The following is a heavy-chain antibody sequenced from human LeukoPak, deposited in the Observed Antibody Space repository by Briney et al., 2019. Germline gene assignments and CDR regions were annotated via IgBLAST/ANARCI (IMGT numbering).Heavy chain of an antibody. Sequence: GGSLRLSCAASGFTFSSYAMHWVRQAPGKGLEWVAVISYDGSNKYYADSVRGRFTISRDNSKNTLYLQMNSLRAEDTAVYYCAKSYYDSSGYRGDLEYWGQGTLVTVSS. D-gene: IGHD3-22*01. CDR3: AKSYYDSSGYRGDLEY. J-gene: IGHJ4*02. V-gene: IGHV3-30*04. CDR2: ISYDGSNK. CDR1: GFTFSSYA.